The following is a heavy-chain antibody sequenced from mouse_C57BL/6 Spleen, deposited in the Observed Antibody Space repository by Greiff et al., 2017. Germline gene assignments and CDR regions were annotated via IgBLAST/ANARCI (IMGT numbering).Heavy chain of an antibody. Sequence: QVQLKESGAELVKPGASVKLSCKASGYTFTSYWMQWVKQRPGQGLEWIGEIDPSDSYTNYNQKFKGKATLTVDTSSSTAYMQLSSLTSEDSAVYYCARGRITTVVAHDYWGQGTTLTVSS. CDR1: GYTFTSYW. D-gene: IGHD1-1*01. V-gene: IGHV1-50*01. CDR2: IDPSDSYT. J-gene: IGHJ2*01. CDR3: ARGRITTVVAHDY.